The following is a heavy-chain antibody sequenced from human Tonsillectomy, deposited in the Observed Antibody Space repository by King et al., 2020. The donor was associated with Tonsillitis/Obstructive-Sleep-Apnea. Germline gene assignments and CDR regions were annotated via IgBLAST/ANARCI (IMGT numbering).Heavy chain of an antibody. D-gene: IGHD1-26*01. V-gene: IGHV3-49*04. CDR1: GFIFGDYA. Sequence: VQLVESGGALVQPGRSLRLSCTASGFIFGDYAMTWVRQAPGKGLDWVGFITSKASGGTTEYAASVEGRFTISRDDSKSIAYLQMNRLKTEDTAVYYCTRDRIYRGTYFHYYHMDVWGKGTTVTVSS. CDR2: ITSKASGGTT. J-gene: IGHJ6*03. CDR3: TRDRIYRGTYFHYYHMDV.